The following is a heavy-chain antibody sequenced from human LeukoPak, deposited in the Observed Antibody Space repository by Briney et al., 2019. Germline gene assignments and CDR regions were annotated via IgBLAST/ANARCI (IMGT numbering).Heavy chain of an antibody. D-gene: IGHD3-22*01. J-gene: IGHJ4*02. Sequence: GGSLRLSCAASGFTFSSSGMHWVRQAPGKGLEWVAFIRYDGSNKYYADSVKGRFTISRDNSKNTLYLQMNSLRAEDTAVYYCAKDLTYDSSGYYYSPDYWGQGSLVTVSS. CDR2: IRYDGSNK. V-gene: IGHV3-30*02. CDR3: AKDLTYDSSGYYYSPDY. CDR1: GFTFSSSG.